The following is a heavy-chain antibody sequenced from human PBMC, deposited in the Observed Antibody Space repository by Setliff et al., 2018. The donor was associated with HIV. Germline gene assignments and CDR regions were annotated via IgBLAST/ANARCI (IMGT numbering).Heavy chain of an antibody. CDR2: IYYSGST. D-gene: IGHD6-6*01. J-gene: IGHJ4*02. V-gene: IGHV4-31*03. CDR3: ARSSSSSPFFFDY. CDR1: GGSISNSVYF. Sequence: PSETLSLTCTVSGGSISNSVYFWTWIRQHPGKGLEWIGYIYYSGSTYQNPSLKSRVTISVDTSKNQFSLKLNSVTAADTAVYYCARSSSSSPFFFDYWGQGSLVT.